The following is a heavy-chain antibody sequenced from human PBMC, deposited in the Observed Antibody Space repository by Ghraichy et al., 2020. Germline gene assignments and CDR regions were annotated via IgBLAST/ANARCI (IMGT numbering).Heavy chain of an antibody. J-gene: IGHJ4*02. CDR1: GFTFSDHE. CDR2: ISNSGNTI. CDR3: AKQKGTD. D-gene: IGHD1/OR15-1a*01. Sequence: GSLILSCAASGFTFSDHEMSWIRQAPGRGLEWVSHISNSGNTIYYADSVKGRFTTSRDNAKNSLYLQMNSLRAEDTAVYYCAKQKGTDWGQGTLVTVSS. V-gene: IGHV3-11*01.